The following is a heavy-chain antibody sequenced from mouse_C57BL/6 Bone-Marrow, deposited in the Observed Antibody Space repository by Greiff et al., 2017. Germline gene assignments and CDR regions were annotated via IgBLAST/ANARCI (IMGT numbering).Heavy chain of an antibody. CDR1: GYTFTSYW. CDR3: ARCRSLRSSMDY. J-gene: IGHJ4*01. V-gene: IGHV1-55*01. CDR2: IYPGSGST. Sequence: VQGVESGAELVKPGASVKMSCKASGYTFTSYWITWVKQRPGQGLEWIGDIYPGSGSTNYNEKFKSKATLTVDTSASTAYMQLSSLTSEDAAVYYCARCRSLRSSMDYWGQGTSVTVSS. D-gene: IGHD1-1*01.